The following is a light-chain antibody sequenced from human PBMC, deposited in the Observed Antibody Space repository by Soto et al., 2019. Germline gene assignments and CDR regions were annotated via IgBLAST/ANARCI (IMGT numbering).Light chain of an antibody. V-gene: IGLV2-8*01. CDR2: DVS. CDR3: SSFAGSNNVV. Sequence: QSVLTQPPSASGSPGQSVTISCAGTSSDVGGYDHVSWYQQHPGKAPKLMIYDVSKRPSGVPDRFSGSKSGNAASLTVSGIKTEDEADYYCSSFAGSNNVVFGGGTKLTVL. J-gene: IGLJ3*02. CDR1: SSDVGGYDH.